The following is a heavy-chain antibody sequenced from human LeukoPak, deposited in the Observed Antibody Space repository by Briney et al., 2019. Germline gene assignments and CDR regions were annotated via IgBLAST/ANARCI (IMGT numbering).Heavy chain of an antibody. CDR1: GGPFSNYH. Sequence: SETLSLTCTVSGGPFSNYHWSWIRQPAGKALEWIGRIYDSGNTNYNPSLESRVTISIDTSKNQFSLKLNSVAAADTAVYYCARVGYYGSGSYYRDYFEYWGQGTLVTVSS. V-gene: IGHV4-4*07. J-gene: IGHJ4*02. CDR2: IYDSGNT. D-gene: IGHD3-10*01. CDR3: ARVGYYGSGSYYRDYFEY.